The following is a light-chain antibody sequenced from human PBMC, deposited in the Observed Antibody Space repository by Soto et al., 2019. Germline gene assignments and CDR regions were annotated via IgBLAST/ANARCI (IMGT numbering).Light chain of an antibody. CDR3: QQYGDWPPET. J-gene: IGKJ2*01. Sequence: EVVLTQSPATLSVSPGDRATLSCRASQDIGSAVAWYHQRSGQAPRLLIYGASTRATGVPARFSGSGSATEFTLSISSLQYEDVAVYYCQQYGDWPPETFGQGTKVDIK. V-gene: IGKV3-15*01. CDR1: QDIGSA. CDR2: GAS.